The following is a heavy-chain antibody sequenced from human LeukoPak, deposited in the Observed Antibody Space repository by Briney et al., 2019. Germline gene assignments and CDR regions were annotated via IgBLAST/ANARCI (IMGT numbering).Heavy chain of an antibody. Sequence: GGSLRLSCAASGLTFSCYSMNWVRQAPGKGLEWVSYISSSSSTIYYADSVKGRFTISRDNAKNSLYLQMNSLRAEDTAVYYCAKRSGYAYWGQGTLVTVSS. J-gene: IGHJ4*02. CDR3: AKRSGYAY. CDR1: GLTFSCYS. V-gene: IGHV3-48*01. D-gene: IGHD5-12*01. CDR2: ISSSSSTI.